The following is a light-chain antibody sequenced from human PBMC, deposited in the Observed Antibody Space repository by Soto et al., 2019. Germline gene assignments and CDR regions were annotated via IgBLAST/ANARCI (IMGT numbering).Light chain of an antibody. V-gene: IGLV2-14*01. CDR3: FSFTPDSTHV. CDR2: EVS. CDR1: GSDIGAYNY. Sequence: QSALTQPASVSGSPGQSITISCTGSGSDIGAYNYVSWFQQYPGKAPKLIISEVSNRPSGVSNRFSGSKSGTAASLTISGLQTEDEADYFCFSFTPDSTHVFGTGTKGTVL. J-gene: IGLJ1*01.